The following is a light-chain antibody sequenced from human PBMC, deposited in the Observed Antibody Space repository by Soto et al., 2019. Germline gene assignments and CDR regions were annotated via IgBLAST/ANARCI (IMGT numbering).Light chain of an antibody. CDR3: HQRQRWPRT. J-gene: IGKJ1*01. Sequence: IVLTQYPSTLSSSPGERATLSGRASQTVGVRLAWYQHKPGQAPRLVIYEASNRAAGIPARFSGSGSGTDFTLTITSLQPEDFAFYYCHQRQRWPRTFGQGTKVDIK. CDR2: EAS. CDR1: QTVGVR. V-gene: IGKV3-11*01.